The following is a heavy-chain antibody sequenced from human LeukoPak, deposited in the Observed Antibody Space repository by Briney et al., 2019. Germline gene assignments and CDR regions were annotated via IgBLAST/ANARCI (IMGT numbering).Heavy chain of an antibody. CDR3: ARQRVAAAGPNWFDP. D-gene: IGHD6-13*01. CDR1: GYTFTSYY. V-gene: IGHV1-46*01. Sequence: ASVKVSCKASGYTFTSYYMHWVRQAPGQGLEWMGIINPSGGSTSYAQKFQGRVTMTRDTSTSTVYMELSSLRSEDTAVYYCARQRVAAAGPNWFDPWGQGTLVTVSS. CDR2: INPSGGST. J-gene: IGHJ5*02.